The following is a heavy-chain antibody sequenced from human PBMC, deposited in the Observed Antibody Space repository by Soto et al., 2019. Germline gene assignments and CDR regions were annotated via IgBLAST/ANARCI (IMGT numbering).Heavy chain of an antibody. CDR3: GKDPNGDYIGAFDI. J-gene: IGHJ3*02. CDR2: IGSSGGTT. CDR1: GFTFSNYA. V-gene: IGHV3-23*01. D-gene: IGHD4-17*01. Sequence: GGSLRLSCAASGFTFSNYAMSWVRQAPGKGLEWVSGIGSSGGTTHLADSVKGRFTISRDNSKNTLYLQMNSLRVEDTAVYHCGKDPNGDYIGAFDIWGQGTMVTVSS.